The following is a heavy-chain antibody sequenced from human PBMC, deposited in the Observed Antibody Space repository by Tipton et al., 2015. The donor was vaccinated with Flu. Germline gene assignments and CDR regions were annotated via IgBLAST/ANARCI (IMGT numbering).Heavy chain of an antibody. Sequence: LRLSCTVSGGSISSGGAYWPWIRQVPGKGLEWIGGIYYSGSTYYNPSLESRVTISVDTSQNQFSLNLKSVTAADTAVYYCARDQGFGGGLTYDYYAMDVWGQGP. CDR3: ARDQGFGGGLTYDYYAMDV. CDR1: GGSISSGGAY. J-gene: IGHJ6*02. D-gene: IGHD3-16*01. CDR2: IYYSGST. V-gene: IGHV4-31*02.